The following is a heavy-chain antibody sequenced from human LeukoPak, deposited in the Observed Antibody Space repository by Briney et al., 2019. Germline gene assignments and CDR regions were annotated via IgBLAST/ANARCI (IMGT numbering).Heavy chain of an antibody. J-gene: IGHJ5*02. D-gene: IGHD2-2*02. CDR3: ARWSCSSTNRYTRSDGLGGISRTLNWFDP. CDR1: GGSISSSSYY. V-gene: IGHV4-39*07. CDR2: IYYSGNT. Sequence: PSETLSLTCTVSGGSISSSSYYWGWIRRPPGKGLEWIGSIYYSGNTYYNPSLKSRVTISVDTSKNQFSLKLSSVTAADTAVYYCARWSCSSTNRYTRSDGLGGISRTLNWFDPWGQGTLVTVSS.